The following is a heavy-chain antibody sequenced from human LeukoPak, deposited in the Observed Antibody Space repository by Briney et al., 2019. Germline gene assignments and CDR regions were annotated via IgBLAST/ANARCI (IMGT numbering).Heavy chain of an antibody. CDR3: ATIPSSSTWYVGLDP. J-gene: IGHJ5*02. D-gene: IGHD6-13*01. V-gene: IGHV1-69*04. Sequence: ASVKVSCKASGGTSNNYAINWVRQAPGQGLEWMGRIIPILGLTNYAQKFQGRVTITADKSTSTAYMDLRSLRSEDTAVYYCATIPSSSTWYVGLDPWGQGTLVTVSS. CDR2: IIPILGLT. CDR1: GGTSNNYA.